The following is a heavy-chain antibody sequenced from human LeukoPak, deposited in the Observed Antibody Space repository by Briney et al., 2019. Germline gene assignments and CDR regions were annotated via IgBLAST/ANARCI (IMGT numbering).Heavy chain of an antibody. J-gene: IGHJ5*02. CDR2: IYYSGST. V-gene: IGHV4-39*07. CDR1: GGSISSSSYY. CDR3: ARGGVRFLEWSTALWFDP. D-gene: IGHD3-3*01. Sequence: SGTLSLTCTVSGGSISSSSYYWGWIRQPPGKGLEWIGSIYYSGSTYYNPSLKSRVTISVDTSKNQFSLKLSSVTAADTAVYYCARGGVRFLEWSTALWFDPWGQGTLVTVSS.